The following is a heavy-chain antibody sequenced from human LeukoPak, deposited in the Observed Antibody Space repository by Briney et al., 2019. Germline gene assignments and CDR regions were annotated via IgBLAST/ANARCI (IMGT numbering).Heavy chain of an antibody. CDR1: GDSIRSTSYY. Sequence: SETLSLTCTVSGDSIRSTSYYWGWIRQPPGKGLEWIGSISYSGNSYYNPSLKSRVTISVDTSKNQFSLKLSFLTAADTAVYYCARGPGPGVMAAATKHWFDPWGRGTLVTVSS. V-gene: IGHV4-39*07. J-gene: IGHJ5*02. CDR3: ARGPGPGVMAAATKHWFDP. D-gene: IGHD2-15*01. CDR2: ISYSGNS.